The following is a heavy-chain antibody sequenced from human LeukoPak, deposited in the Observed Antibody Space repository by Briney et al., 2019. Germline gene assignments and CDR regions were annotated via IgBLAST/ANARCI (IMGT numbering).Heavy chain of an antibody. J-gene: IGHJ4*02. CDR3: AREYPNTLYFDQ. Sequence: ASVKVSCKASGYTFTGYYIHWVRQAPGQGLEWMGIIGPSGSTTYLQKFQGRVTMTRDTSTSSVYMELSSLRSDDTAVYYCAREYPNTLYFDQWGQGTLVSVSS. D-gene: IGHD1/OR15-1a*01. CDR2: IGPSGST. CDR1: GYTFTGYY. V-gene: IGHV1-46*01.